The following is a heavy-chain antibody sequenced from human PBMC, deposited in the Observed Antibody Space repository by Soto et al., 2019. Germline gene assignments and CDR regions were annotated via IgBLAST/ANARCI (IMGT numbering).Heavy chain of an antibody. CDR3: ARGAPRGSGWHYFDY. CDR1: GGSFSGYY. CDR2: INHSGST. J-gene: IGHJ4*02. D-gene: IGHD6-19*01. V-gene: IGHV4-34*01. Sequence: QVQLQQWGAGLLKPSETLSLTCAVYGGSFSGYYWSWIRQPPGKGLEWIGEINHSGSTNYNPSPKSRVTISVDTSKNQFSLKLSSVTAADTAVYYCARGAPRGSGWHYFDYWGQGTLVTVSS.